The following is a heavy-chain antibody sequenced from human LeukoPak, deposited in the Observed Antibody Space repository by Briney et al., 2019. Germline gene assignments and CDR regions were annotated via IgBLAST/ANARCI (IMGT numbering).Heavy chain of an antibody. Sequence: GGSLRLSCAASGFTFDDYGMSWVRQAPGKGLEWVSGINWNGGSTGYADFVKGRFTISRDNAKNSLYLQMNSLRAEDTALYYCARGARGVSGYYFDFWGQGTLVTVSS. CDR1: GFTFDDYG. CDR2: INWNGGST. CDR3: ARGARGVSGYYFDF. D-gene: IGHD3-10*01. V-gene: IGHV3-20*04. J-gene: IGHJ4*02.